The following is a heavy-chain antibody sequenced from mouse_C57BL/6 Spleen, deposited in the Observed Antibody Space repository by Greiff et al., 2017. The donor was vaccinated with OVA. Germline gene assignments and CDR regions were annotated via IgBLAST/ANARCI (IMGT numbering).Heavy chain of an antibody. CDR1: GFTFSSYT. D-gene: IGHD3-2*02. CDR2: ISGGGGNT. V-gene: IGHV5-9*01. CDR3: ASTAQAPYDYAMDY. Sequence: EVKVVESGGGLVKPGGSLKLSCAASGFTFSSYTMSWVRQTPEKRLEWVATISGGGGNTYYHDSVKGRFTISRDNAKNTLYLQMSSLRSEYTALYYCASTAQAPYDYAMDYWGQGTSVTVSS. J-gene: IGHJ4*01.